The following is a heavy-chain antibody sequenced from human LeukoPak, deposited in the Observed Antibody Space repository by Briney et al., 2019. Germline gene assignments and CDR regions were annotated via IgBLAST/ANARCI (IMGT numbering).Heavy chain of an antibody. CDR3: ARTGAMDPHFDY. D-gene: IGHD5-18*01. CDR2: INSSGGST. J-gene: IGHJ4*02. Sequence: ASVKVSCRASGYTFTSYYMHWVREAPGQGLEWMGIINSSGGSTSYAQKFQGRVTMTRDTSTSTVYMELSSLRSEDTAVYYCARTGAMDPHFDYWGQGTLVTVSS. CDR1: GYTFTSYY. V-gene: IGHV1-46*01.